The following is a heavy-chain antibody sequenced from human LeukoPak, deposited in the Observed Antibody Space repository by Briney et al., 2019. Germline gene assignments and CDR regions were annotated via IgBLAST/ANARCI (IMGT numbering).Heavy chain of an antibody. CDR3: ARDRNSGSYALVY. Sequence: PGGSLRLSCAASGFTFSSYAMHWVRQAPGKGLEWVAVIPYDGSNKYYADSVKGRFTISRDNSKNTLYLQMNSLRAEDTAVYYCARDRNSGSYALVYWGQGTLVTVSS. CDR1: GFTFSSYA. V-gene: IGHV3-30-3*01. J-gene: IGHJ4*02. D-gene: IGHD1-26*01. CDR2: IPYDGSNK.